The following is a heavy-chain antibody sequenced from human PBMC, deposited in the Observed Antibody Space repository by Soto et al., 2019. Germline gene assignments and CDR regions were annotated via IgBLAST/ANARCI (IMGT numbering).Heavy chain of an antibody. CDR1: RFTISGHA. V-gene: IGHV3-74*01. D-gene: IGHD3-10*01. CDR2: INTDGSDT. CDR3: TRDRAGPQHYFDY. Sequence: GGSLRLSCAASRFTISGHAMHWVRQAPGKGLVWVSRINTDGSDTSYADSVKGRFTISRDNAKNMLYLQMNSLRAEDTAVYYCTRDRAGPQHYFDYWGQGNMVTVSS. J-gene: IGHJ4*02.